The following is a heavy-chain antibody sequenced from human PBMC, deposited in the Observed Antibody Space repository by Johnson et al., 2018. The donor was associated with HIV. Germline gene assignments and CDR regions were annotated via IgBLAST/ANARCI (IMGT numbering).Heavy chain of an antibody. CDR1: RFTFSTYG. J-gene: IGHJ3*02. Sequence: QVQLVESGGGVVQPGRSLRLSCAASRFTFSTYGMHWVRQAPGKGLEWVAVISYDGSNKYYADSVKGRFTISRDNSKNTLYLQMNSLRAEDTAVYYCAKGWGRGTFSTDDSFDIWGQGTMVTVSS. D-gene: IGHD1-26*01. CDR3: AKGWGRGTFSTDDSFDI. V-gene: IGHV3-30*18. CDR2: ISYDGSNK.